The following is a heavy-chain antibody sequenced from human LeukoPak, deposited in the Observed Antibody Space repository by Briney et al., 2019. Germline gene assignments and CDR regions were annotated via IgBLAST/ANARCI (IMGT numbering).Heavy chain of an antibody. D-gene: IGHD5-18*01. CDR2: IYYRKNT. CDR3: ASPRGFSYGYFDY. CDR1: GGSISSSSAY. Sequence: SETLSLTCTVSGGSISSSSAYWGWIRQPPGKGLEWIGSIYYRKNTYYNPSLKSRVTISADTSKNQFSLTLGSVSATDTTVYYCASPRGFSYGYFDYWGQGTLVTVSS. V-gene: IGHV4-39*01. J-gene: IGHJ4*02.